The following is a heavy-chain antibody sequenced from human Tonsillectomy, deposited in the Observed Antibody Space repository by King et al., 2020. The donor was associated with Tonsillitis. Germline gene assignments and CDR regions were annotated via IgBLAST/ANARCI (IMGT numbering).Heavy chain of an antibody. CDR3: ARDFIDRWYFDL. D-gene: IGHD3-16*02. CDR2: VYNSGSS. Sequence: QLQESGPGLVRPSETLSLTCTVSGGSISNHYWSWIRQPPGKGLEWIGYVYNSGSSYYNPSLKSRVTMSVDTSKNQISLKLSSVTAADTAVYFCARDFIDRWYFDLWGRGTLVTVSS. CDR1: GGSISNHY. V-gene: IGHV4-59*11. J-gene: IGHJ2*01.